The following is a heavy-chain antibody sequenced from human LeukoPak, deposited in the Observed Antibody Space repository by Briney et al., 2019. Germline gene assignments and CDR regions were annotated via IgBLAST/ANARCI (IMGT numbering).Heavy chain of an antibody. CDR2: IIPIFGTA. D-gene: IGHD2-21*02. CDR3: ASSARYCGGDCYSYYFDY. J-gene: IGHJ4*02. CDR1: GGTFSSYA. V-gene: IGHV1-69*06. Sequence: SVKVSCKASGGTFSSYAISWVRQAPGQGLEWMGGIIPIFGTANYAQKFQGRVTITADKSTSTAYMELSSLRSEGTAVYYCASSARYCGGDCYSYYFDYWGQGTLVTVSS.